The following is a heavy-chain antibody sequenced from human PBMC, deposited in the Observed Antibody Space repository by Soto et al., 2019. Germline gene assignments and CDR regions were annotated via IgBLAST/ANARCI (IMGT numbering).Heavy chain of an antibody. CDR1: CSSITTSTW. V-gene: IGHV4-4*02. J-gene: IGHJ3*02. D-gene: IGHD2-8*02. CDR3: ARQVTGLMGYAYDI. CDR2: VYRTGST. Sequence: SSATLSLTCAIYCSSITTSTWWSSVRQPPGKGLEWIGEVYRTGSTNYNPSLESRLTISVDKSKNQFSLKLTSVAAADTAIYYCARQVTGLMGYAYDIWGQGTVVT.